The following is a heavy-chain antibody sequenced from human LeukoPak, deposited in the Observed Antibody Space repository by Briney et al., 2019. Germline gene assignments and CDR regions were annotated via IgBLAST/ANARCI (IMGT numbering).Heavy chain of an antibody. CDR2: ITRSASPM. V-gene: IGHV3-21*01. CDR1: GFTFNLYT. Sequence: KPGGSLRLSCVTSGFTFNLYTMNWVRQAPGKGLEWVSSITRSASPMYYAGSVKGRFTISRDNARNSLYLQMNSLRDEDTAVYYCARSYYDNSGYYLHWGQGTLVSVSS. J-gene: IGHJ1*01. D-gene: IGHD3-22*01. CDR3: ARSYYDNSGYYLH.